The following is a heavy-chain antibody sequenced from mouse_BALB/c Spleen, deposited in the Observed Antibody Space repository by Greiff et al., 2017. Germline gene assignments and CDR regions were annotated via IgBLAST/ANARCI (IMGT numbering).Heavy chain of an antibody. CDR2: IVPANGNT. D-gene: IGHD2-4*01. Sequence: DVQLVESGAELVKPGASVKLSCKASGFNIQDSYMHWVKQRPEQGLEWIGGIVPANGNTKYDPKFQGKATVTADTSSNTAYLRLSSLASEDISVYDCTTDYEWAMDFWGQGTSVTVSS. CDR3: TTDYEWAMDF. J-gene: IGHJ4*01. V-gene: IGHV14-3*02. CDR1: GFNIQDSY.